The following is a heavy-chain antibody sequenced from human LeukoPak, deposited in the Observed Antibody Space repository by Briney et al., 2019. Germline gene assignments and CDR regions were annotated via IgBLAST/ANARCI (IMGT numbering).Heavy chain of an antibody. CDR2: IYYSGST. CDR1: GGSISSSSYY. Sequence: SETLSLTCTVSGGSISSSSYYWGWIRQPPGKGLEWIGSIYYSGSTYYNPSLKSRVTISVDTSKNQFSLKLSSVTAADTVVYYCAREGGLRYFDWLFDYFDYWGQGTLVTVSS. D-gene: IGHD3-9*01. V-gene: IGHV4-39*07. CDR3: AREGGLRYFDWLFDYFDY. J-gene: IGHJ4*02.